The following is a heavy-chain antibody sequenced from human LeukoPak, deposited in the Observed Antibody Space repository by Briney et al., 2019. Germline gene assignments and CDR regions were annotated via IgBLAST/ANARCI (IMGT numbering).Heavy chain of an antibody. Sequence: SQTLSLTCAISGDSVSSNSAAWNSIRQSPSRGLEWLGRTYYRSKWYNDYAVSVKSRITINPDTSKNQFSLQLNSVTPEDTAVYYCARYGSGSSSGDDAFDIWGQGTMVTVSS. J-gene: IGHJ3*02. CDR2: TYYRSKWYN. V-gene: IGHV6-1*01. CDR1: GDSVSSNSAA. CDR3: ARYGSGSSSGDDAFDI. D-gene: IGHD3-10*01.